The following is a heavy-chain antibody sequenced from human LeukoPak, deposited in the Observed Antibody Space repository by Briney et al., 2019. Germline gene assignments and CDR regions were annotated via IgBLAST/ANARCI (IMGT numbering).Heavy chain of an antibody. D-gene: IGHD4-11*01. Sequence: GGSLRLSCAASGFTFSSYGMSWVRQAPGKGLEWVSAISGSGGSTYYADSVKGRFTISRDNSKNTLYLQMNSLRAEDTAVYYCARPDYSNLLSFQHWGQGTLVTVSS. J-gene: IGHJ1*01. CDR2: ISGSGGST. CDR3: ARPDYSNLLSFQH. V-gene: IGHV3-23*01. CDR1: GFTFSSYG.